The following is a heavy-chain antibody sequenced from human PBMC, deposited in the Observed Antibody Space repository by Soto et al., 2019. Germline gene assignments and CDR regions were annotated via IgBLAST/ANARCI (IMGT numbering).Heavy chain of an antibody. D-gene: IGHD6-19*01. J-gene: IGHJ6*02. CDR3: AKDLDFSSGFYYGMDV. V-gene: IGHV3-23*01. Sequence: PGGSLRLSCAASGFTFSSYAMSWVRQAPGKGLEWVSAISGSGGNTYYADSVKGRFTISRDNSKNTLYLQMNSLRAEDTAVYYCAKDLDFSSGFYYGMDVWGQGTTVTVSS. CDR2: ISGSGGNT. CDR1: GFTFSSYA.